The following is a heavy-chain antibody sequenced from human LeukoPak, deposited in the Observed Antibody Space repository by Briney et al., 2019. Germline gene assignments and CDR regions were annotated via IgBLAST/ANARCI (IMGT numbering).Heavy chain of an antibody. J-gene: IGHJ5*02. V-gene: IGHV3-21*01. CDR2: ISSSSSYI. CDR3: AREGLGYCSGGSCPQNWFDP. CDR1: GFTFSSYS. Sequence: GGSLRLSCAASGFTFSSYSMNWARQAPGKGLEWVSSISSSSSYIYYADSVKGRFTISRDNAKNSLYLQMNSLRAEDTAVYYCAREGLGYCSGGSCPQNWFDPWGQGTLVTVSS. D-gene: IGHD2-15*01.